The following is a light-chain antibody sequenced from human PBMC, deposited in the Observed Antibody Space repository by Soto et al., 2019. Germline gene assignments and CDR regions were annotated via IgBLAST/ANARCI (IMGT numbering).Light chain of an antibody. J-gene: IGKJ2*01. CDR3: QQFYNTPYT. Sequence: DIVMTQSPDSLAVALGERATINCKSSQSLLYINKTYLSWYRQKPGQPPKLLIYWSSTRESGVPDRFGGSGSGTDFALTISRLQAEDVAVYYCQQFYNTPYTFGQGTKLEI. CDR2: WSS. V-gene: IGKV4-1*01. CDR1: QSLLYINKTY.